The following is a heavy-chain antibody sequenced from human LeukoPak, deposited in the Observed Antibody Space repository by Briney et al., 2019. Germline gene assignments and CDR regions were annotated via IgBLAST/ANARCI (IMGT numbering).Heavy chain of an antibody. Sequence: GGSLRLSCAASGFTFSGFAMHWVRRAPGKGLEWVALIWYEGSDEYYADSVKGRFTISRDNSKNTLYLQMNSLRAEDTAIYYCARDPSGSYSLWGQGTLVTVSS. CDR2: IWYEGSDE. D-gene: IGHD1-26*01. J-gene: IGHJ4*02. CDR1: GFTFSGFA. CDR3: ARDPSGSYSL. V-gene: IGHV3-33*01.